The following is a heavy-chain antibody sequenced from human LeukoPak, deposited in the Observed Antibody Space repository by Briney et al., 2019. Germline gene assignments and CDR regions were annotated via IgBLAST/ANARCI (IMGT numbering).Heavy chain of an antibody. CDR1: GYTFTGYY. J-gene: IGHJ4*02. Sequence: ASVKVSCKASGYTFTGYYMHWVRQAPGQGLEWMGWINPNSGGTNYAQKFQGRVTMTRGTSISTAYMELSRLRSDDTAVYYCARSIAAAGLPLDYWGQGTLVTVSS. V-gene: IGHV1-2*02. CDR2: INPNSGGT. D-gene: IGHD6-13*01. CDR3: ARSIAAAGLPLDY.